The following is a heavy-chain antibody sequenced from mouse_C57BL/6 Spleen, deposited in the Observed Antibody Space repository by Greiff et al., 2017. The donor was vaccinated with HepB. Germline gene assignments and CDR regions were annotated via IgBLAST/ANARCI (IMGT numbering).Heavy chain of an antibody. V-gene: IGHV1-55*01. D-gene: IGHD1-1*01. Sequence: QVQLQQPGAELVKPGASVKMSCKASGYTFTSYWITWVKQRPGQGLEWIGDIYPGSGSTNYNEKFKSKATLTVDTSSSTAYMQLSSLTSEDSAVYYCARMGDYYGSSLDYWGQGTTLTVSS. J-gene: IGHJ2*01. CDR3: ARMGDYYGSSLDY. CDR1: GYTFTSYW. CDR2: IYPGSGST.